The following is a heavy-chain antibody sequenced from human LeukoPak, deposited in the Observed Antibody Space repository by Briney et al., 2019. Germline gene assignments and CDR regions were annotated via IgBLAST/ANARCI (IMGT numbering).Heavy chain of an antibody. D-gene: IGHD3-10*01. CDR3: ARDSFGSGTYYNFDY. CDR2: INSDGSRT. J-gene: IGHJ4*02. CDR1: GFTFSNYW. Sequence: GGSLRLSCAASGFTFSNYWMDWVRQAPGKGLVWVSRINSDGSRTTNADSVKRRFTISRDNAKNTLYLQMNSLRPEDTAVYYCARDSFGSGTYYNFDYWGQGTLVTVSS. V-gene: IGHV3-74*03.